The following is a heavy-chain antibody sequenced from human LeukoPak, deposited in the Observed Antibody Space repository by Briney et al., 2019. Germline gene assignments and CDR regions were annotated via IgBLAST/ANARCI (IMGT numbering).Heavy chain of an antibody. J-gene: IGHJ4*02. CDR1: GYTFTSYT. D-gene: IGHD4-17*01. CDR3: ARGLRGYGDPAYYFDY. CDR2: INAGNGNT. V-gene: IGHV1-3*03. Sequence: ASVKVSCKASGYTFTSYTMHWVRQAPGQGLEWMGWINAGNGNTKYSQEVQGRVTITRDTSASTVYMELSSLRSEDMAVYYCARGLRGYGDPAYYFDYWGQGTLVTVSS.